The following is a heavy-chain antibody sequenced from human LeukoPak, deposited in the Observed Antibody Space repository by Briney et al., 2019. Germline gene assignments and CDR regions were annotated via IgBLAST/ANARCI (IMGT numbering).Heavy chain of an antibody. J-gene: IGHJ4*02. V-gene: IGHV1-69*06. CDR1: GGTFSSYA. CDR3: ASLSYDSSGYWNPGFDY. D-gene: IGHD3-22*01. Sequence: SVKVSCKASGGTFSSYAISWLRQAPGQGLEWMGGIIPIFGTANYAQKFQGRVTITADKSTSTAYMELSSLRSEDTAVYYCASLSYDSSGYWNPGFDYWGQGTLVTVSS. CDR2: IIPIFGTA.